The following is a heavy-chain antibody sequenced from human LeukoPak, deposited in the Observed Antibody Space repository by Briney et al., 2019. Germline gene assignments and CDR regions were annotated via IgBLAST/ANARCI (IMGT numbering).Heavy chain of an antibody. V-gene: IGHV3-23*01. CDR2: ISDSGGRT. CDR3: AKRGVVIRVILVGFHKEAYYFDS. D-gene: IGHD3-22*01. Sequence: PGGSLRLSCAVSGITLNNYGMSWVRQAPGKGLEWVAGISDSGGRTNYADSVKGRFTISRDNHKNRLYLQMNSLRAEDTAVYFCAKRGVVIRVILVGFHKEAYYFDSWGQGALVTVSS. J-gene: IGHJ4*02. CDR1: GITLNNYG.